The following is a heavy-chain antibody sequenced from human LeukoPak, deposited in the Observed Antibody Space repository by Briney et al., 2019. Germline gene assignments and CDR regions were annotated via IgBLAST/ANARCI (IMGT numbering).Heavy chain of an antibody. D-gene: IGHD3-10*01. Sequence: SETLPLTCTVSGYSISSGYYWGWIRQPSGKGVEWIGSIYHSGSTYYNPSLKSRVTISVDTSKNQFSLKLSSVTAADTAVYYCARVDGSGSFGYWGKGTLVTVSS. CDR1: GYSISSGYY. V-gene: IGHV4-38-2*02. CDR2: IYHSGST. J-gene: IGHJ4*02. CDR3: ARVDGSGSFGY.